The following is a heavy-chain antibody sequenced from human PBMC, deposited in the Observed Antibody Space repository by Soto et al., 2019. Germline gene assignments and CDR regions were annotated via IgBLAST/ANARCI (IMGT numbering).Heavy chain of an antibody. Sequence: GGSLRLACAASGFTFSSYAMSWVRQAPGKGLEWVSAISGSGGSTYYADSVKGRFTISRDNSKNTLYLQMNSLRAEDTAVYYCAKDTPKHGDYTWNYWGQGTLVTVSS. V-gene: IGHV3-23*01. D-gene: IGHD4-17*01. CDR1: GFTFSSYA. CDR2: ISGSGGST. J-gene: IGHJ4*02. CDR3: AKDTPKHGDYTWNY.